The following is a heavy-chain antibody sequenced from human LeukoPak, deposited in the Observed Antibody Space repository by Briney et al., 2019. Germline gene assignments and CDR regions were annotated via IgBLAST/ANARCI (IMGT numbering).Heavy chain of an antibody. D-gene: IGHD3-22*01. CDR2: INSDGTST. CDR1: GGSISSNRYY. J-gene: IGHJ4*02. Sequence: PSETLSLTCSVSGGSISSNRYYWDWIRQSPRKGLEWVSRINSDGTSTTYADSVKGRFTISRDNAKNTLYLQMNSLRVEDTAVFHCAREGTYSNGPDYWGQGTLVTVSS. V-gene: IGHV3-74*01. CDR3: AREGTYSNGPDY.